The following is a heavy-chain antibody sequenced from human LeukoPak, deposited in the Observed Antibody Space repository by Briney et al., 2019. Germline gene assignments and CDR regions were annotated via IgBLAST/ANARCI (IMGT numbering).Heavy chain of an antibody. CDR2: INWNGGST. J-gene: IGHJ4*02. CDR3: AAYYYDSSGYLNFDY. Sequence: PGGSLRLSCAASGFTFDDYGMSWVRQAPGKGLEWVSGINWNGGSTVYADSVKGRFTISRDNAKNSLYLQMNSLRAEDTALYYCAAYYYDSSGYLNFDYWGQGTLVSVSS. V-gene: IGHV3-20*04. CDR1: GFTFDDYG. D-gene: IGHD3-22*01.